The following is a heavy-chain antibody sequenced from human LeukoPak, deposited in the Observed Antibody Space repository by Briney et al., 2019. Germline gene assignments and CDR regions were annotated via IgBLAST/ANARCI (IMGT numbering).Heavy chain of an antibody. V-gene: IGHV1-2*02. CDR2: INPNSGGT. Sequence: GASVKVSCKASGYTFTGYYMHWVRQAPGQGLEWMGWINPNSGGTNYAQKFQGRVTMTRDTSISTAYMELSRLRSDDTAVYYCARLVMKTGYSSSWSKYYFDYWGQGTLVTVSS. CDR3: ARLVMKTGYSSSWSKYYFDY. J-gene: IGHJ4*02. D-gene: IGHD6-13*01. CDR1: GYTFTGYY.